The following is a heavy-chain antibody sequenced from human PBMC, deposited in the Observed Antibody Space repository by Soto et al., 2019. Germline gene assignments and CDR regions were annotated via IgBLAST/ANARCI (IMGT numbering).Heavy chain of an antibody. D-gene: IGHD2-21*02. CDR1: GFTFSSYE. Sequence: GGSLRLSCAASGFTFSSYEMNWVRQAPGKGLEWVSYISSSGSTIYYADSVKGRFTISRDNAKNSLYLQMNGLRAEDTAVYYCARVRIVVVTTYPGDYYGMDVWGQGTTVTVSS. CDR2: ISSSGSTI. CDR3: ARVRIVVVTTYPGDYYGMDV. V-gene: IGHV3-48*03. J-gene: IGHJ6*02.